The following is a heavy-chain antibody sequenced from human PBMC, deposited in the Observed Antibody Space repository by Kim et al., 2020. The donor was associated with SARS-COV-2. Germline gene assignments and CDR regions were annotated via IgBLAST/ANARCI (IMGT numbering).Heavy chain of an antibody. Sequence: GGSLRLSCAASGFTFSSYGMHWVRQAPGKGLEWVAVIWYDGSNKYYADSVKGRFTISRDNSKNTLYLQMNSLRAEDTAVYDCAKDLIAAAGGFWFDPWGQGTLVTVSS. CDR2: IWYDGSNK. CDR1: GFTFSSYG. CDR3: AKDLIAAAGGFWFDP. D-gene: IGHD6-13*01. J-gene: IGHJ5*02. V-gene: IGHV3-33*06.